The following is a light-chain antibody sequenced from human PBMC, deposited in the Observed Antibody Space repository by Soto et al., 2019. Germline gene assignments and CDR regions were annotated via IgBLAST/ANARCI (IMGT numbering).Light chain of an antibody. CDR2: EVT. CDR1: DSDIGTYDY. V-gene: IGLV2-14*01. Sequence: QSVLAQPRSVSGSPGQSVTISCTGTDSDIGTYDYVSWYQQHPGKAPKLMIYEVTNRPSGVSNRFSGSKSGNTASLTISGLQAEDEADYYCSSYTSSNTSVVFGGGTKLTVL. CDR3: SSYTSSNTSVV. J-gene: IGLJ2*01.